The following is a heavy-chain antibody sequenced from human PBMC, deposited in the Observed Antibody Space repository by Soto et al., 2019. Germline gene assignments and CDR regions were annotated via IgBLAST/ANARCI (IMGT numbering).Heavy chain of an antibody. J-gene: IGHJ5*02. V-gene: IGHV3-30*18. CDR3: AKDHRRIAVAAPLGP. CDR2: ISYDGSNK. D-gene: IGHD6-19*01. Sequence: PGGSLRLSCAASGFIFSSYGMHWVRQAPGKGLEWVAVISYDGSNKYYADSVKGRFTISRDNSKNTLYLQMNSLRAEDTAVYYCAKDHRRIAVAAPLGPWGQGTLVTVSS. CDR1: GFIFSSYG.